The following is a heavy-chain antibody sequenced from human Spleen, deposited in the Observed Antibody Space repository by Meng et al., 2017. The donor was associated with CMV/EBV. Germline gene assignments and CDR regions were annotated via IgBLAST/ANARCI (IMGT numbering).Heavy chain of an antibody. J-gene: IGHJ5*02. D-gene: IGHD2-15*01. Sequence: GGSLRLSCAASGFTFSSYAMTWVRQAPGKGLEWLSFISSGGGTYYADSVKGRFTISRDNSKNTLYLQMNSLRAEDTAIYFCAKDLFHSADAPHWLDPWGQGTLVTVSS. CDR2: ISSGGGT. CDR3: AKDLFHSADAPHWLDP. V-gene: IGHV3-23*01. CDR1: GFTFSSYA.